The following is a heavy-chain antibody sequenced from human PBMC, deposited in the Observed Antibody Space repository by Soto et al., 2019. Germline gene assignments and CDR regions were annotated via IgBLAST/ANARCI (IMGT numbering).Heavy chain of an antibody. CDR1: GGTFSSDA. CDR3: ALNYHCLDV. J-gene: IGHJ6*03. V-gene: IGHV1-69*05. Sequence: SSVKLSCKASGGTFSSDAIGWERQAPAQEREGMGGIIPIFGTANYAQKFQGRVTITRDTSTSTAYMEVSGLTSEYKADYSWALNYHCLDVWSNGTTVTVS. CDR2: IIPIFGTA. D-gene: IGHD3-3*01.